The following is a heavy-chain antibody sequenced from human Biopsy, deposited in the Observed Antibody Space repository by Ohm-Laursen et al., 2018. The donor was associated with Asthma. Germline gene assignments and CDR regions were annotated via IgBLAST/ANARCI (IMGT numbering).Heavy chain of an antibody. J-gene: IGHJ4*02. CDR2: ISSRGSNI. CDR3: ARGYSTSCYFGY. Sequence: SLRLSCAASGFTFSGYSMNWVRQAPGKGLEWVAYISSRGSNIFYADSVKGRFTISRDNAKKSLFLEMNSLTVEDTAVYFCARGYSTSCYFGYWGQGTLVTVSS. V-gene: IGHV3-48*04. D-gene: IGHD6-13*01. CDR1: GFTFSGYS.